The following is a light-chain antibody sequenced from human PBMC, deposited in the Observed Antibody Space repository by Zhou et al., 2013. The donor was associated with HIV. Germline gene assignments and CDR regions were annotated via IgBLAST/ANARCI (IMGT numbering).Light chain of an antibody. J-gene: IGKJ2*01. CDR1: QYIGTY. Sequence: IRMTQSPSSLSASTGDRVNITCRASQYIGTYLVWYQQRLGKAPKLLIYAASSLQSGVPSRFSGSGSGTDFTLTISSLQPEDFATYYCQQSYITPYTFGQGTKLEIK. CDR3: QQSYITPYT. V-gene: IGKV1-39*01. CDR2: AAS.